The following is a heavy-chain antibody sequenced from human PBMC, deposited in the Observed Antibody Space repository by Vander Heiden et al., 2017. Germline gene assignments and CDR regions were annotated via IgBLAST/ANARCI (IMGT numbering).Heavy chain of an antibody. CDR3: ARDLGFLDY. CDR1: GFTFSSYA. V-gene: IGHV3-30-3*01. CDR2: ISYDGSNK. Sequence: QVQLVESGGGVVQPGRSLRLSCAASGFTFSSYAMHWVRQAPGKGLEWVAVISYDGSNKYYADSVKGRFTISRDNPKNTLYLQMNSLRAEDTAVYYCARDLGFLDYWGQGTLVTVSS. J-gene: IGHJ4*02.